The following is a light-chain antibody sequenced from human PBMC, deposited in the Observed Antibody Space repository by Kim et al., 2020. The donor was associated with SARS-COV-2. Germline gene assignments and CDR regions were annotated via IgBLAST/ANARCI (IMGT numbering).Light chain of an antibody. Sequence: GSPGQTASITCSGDKLGDKYACWYQQKPGQSPVLVIYQDSKRPSGIPERFSGSNSGNTATLTIGGTQAMDEADYYCQAWDSSTVVFGGGTQLTVL. J-gene: IGLJ2*01. CDR2: QDS. CDR3: QAWDSSTVV. CDR1: KLGDKY. V-gene: IGLV3-1*01.